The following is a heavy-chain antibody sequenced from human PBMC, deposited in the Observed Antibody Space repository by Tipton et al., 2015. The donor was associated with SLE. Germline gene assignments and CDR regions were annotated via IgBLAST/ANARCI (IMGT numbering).Heavy chain of an antibody. V-gene: IGHV4-59*11. D-gene: IGHD2-8*01. CDR3: TRGGFIRMGQWFDP. J-gene: IGHJ5*02. Sequence: TLSLTCTVSGGSINGPFWSWIRQPPGKGLEWIAYIYYSGSTHYNPSLKSRVTISVDTSKNQFSLEVRSVTAADTAVYYCTRGGFIRMGQWFDPWGQGTLVTVSS. CDR1: GGSINGPF. CDR2: IYYSGST.